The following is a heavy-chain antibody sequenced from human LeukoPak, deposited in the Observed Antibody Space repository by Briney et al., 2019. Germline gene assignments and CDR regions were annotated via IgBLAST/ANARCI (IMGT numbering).Heavy chain of an antibody. CDR1: GGSISGYY. CDR2: IYYSGNT. CDR3: ARRGYSYGRYYFDY. Sequence: SETLSLTCTVSGGSISGYYWSWIRQPPGKGLEWIGYIYYSGNTNYNPSLKSRVTISVDTSKNQFSLKLSSVTAADTAVYYCARRGYSYGRYYFDYSGQGTLVTVSS. J-gene: IGHJ4*02. D-gene: IGHD5-18*01. V-gene: IGHV4-59*01.